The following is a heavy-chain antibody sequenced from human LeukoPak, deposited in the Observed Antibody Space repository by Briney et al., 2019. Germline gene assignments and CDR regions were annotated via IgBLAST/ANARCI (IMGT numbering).Heavy chain of an antibody. D-gene: IGHD3-10*02. CDR2: IYSGGST. V-gene: IGHV3-66*01. CDR1: GFTVSSNY. CDR3: ARDPYSSMSGEYYFDY. J-gene: IGHJ4*02. Sequence: GGSLRLSCAASGFTVSSNYMSWVRQAPGKGLEWVSVIYSGGSTYYADSVKGRFTISRDNAKNSLYLQMNSLRAEDTAVYYCARDPYSSMSGEYYFDYWGQGTLVTVSS.